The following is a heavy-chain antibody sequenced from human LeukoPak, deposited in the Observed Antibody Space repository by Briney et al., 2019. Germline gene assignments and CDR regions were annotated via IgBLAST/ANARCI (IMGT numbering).Heavy chain of an antibody. CDR2: ISGSGGST. V-gene: IGHV3-23*01. CDR3: VKGGYCSSTSCYGGEAFDI. CDR1: GFTFSSYA. J-gene: IGHJ3*02. D-gene: IGHD2-2*01. Sequence: GGSLRLSCAASGFTFSSYAMSWVRQAPGKGLEWVSAISGSGGSTYYADSVKGRFTISRDNSKNTLYLQMNSLRAEDTAVYYCVKGGYCSSTSCYGGEAFDIWGQGTMVTVSS.